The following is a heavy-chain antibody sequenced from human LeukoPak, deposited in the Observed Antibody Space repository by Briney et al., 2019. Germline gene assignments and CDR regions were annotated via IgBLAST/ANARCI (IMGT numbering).Heavy chain of an antibody. CDR3: ARTPNRLRYFDWLHEYYFDY. CDR2: ISGSDGST. V-gene: IGHV3-23*01. D-gene: IGHD3-9*01. J-gene: IGHJ4*02. Sequence: GGSLRLSCAASGFTFSSYAMNWVRQAPGKGLGWVSAISGSDGSTYYANSVKGRFTISRDNSKNTLYLQMNSLRAEDTAVYYCARTPNRLRYFDWLHEYYFDYWGQGTLVTVSS. CDR1: GFTFSSYA.